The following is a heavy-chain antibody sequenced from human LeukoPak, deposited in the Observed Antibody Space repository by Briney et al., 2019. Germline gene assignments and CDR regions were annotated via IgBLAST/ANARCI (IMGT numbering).Heavy chain of an antibody. D-gene: IGHD6-13*01. J-gene: IGHJ5*02. CDR2: IYYSGNT. V-gene: IGHV4-39*07. CDR1: GVSISSSNSY. Sequence: SETLSLTCTVSGVSISSSNSYWGWIRQPPGKGLEWIGSIYYSGNTYYNASLKSRVTISLDTSKNQFSLKLSSVTAADTAVYYCARAYFSSWYMNWFDPWGQGTLVTVSS. CDR3: ARAYFSSWYMNWFDP.